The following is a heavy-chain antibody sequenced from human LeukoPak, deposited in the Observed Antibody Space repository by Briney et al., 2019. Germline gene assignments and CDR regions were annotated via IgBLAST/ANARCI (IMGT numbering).Heavy chain of an antibody. CDR2: IYPGDSDT. J-gene: IGHJ4*02. CDR3: ARTPNYYDTPQYFDY. V-gene: IGHV5-51*01. CDR1: GYSFTSYW. D-gene: IGHD3-22*01. Sequence: GESLKISCRGSGYSFTSYWIGWVRQMPGKGLEWMGIIYPGDSDTRYSPSFQGQVTISADKSISTAYLQWSSLKASDTAMYYCARTPNYYDTPQYFDYWGQGTLVTVSS.